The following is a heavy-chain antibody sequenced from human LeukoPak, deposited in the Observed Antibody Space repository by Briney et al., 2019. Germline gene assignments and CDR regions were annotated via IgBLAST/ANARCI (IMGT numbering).Heavy chain of an antibody. J-gene: IGHJ1*01. CDR3: ASPTAGGDGGYFQH. D-gene: IGHD6-25*01. CDR2: IYYSGKT. CDR1: GGSISSSTYY. Sequence: SETLSLTCTVSGGSISSSTYYWGWIRQPPGKGLEWIGIIYYSGKTYYNPSLKSRDTISVDTSKNQFSLKLSSVTAADTAVYYCASPTAGGDGGYFQHWGQGTLVTVSS. V-gene: IGHV4-39*01.